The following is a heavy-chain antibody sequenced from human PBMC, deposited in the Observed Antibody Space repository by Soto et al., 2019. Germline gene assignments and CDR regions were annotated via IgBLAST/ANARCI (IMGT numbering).Heavy chain of an antibody. CDR2: ISGSGGST. Sequence: GGSLRLSCAASGFTFSSYAMSWVRQAPGKGLEWVSAISGSGGSTYYADSVKGRFTISRDNSKNTLYLQMNSLRAEDTAVYYCAKVRGKGFGVVIPNWFDPWGQGTLVTVSS. CDR3: AKVRGKGFGVVIPNWFDP. J-gene: IGHJ5*02. D-gene: IGHD3-3*01. V-gene: IGHV3-23*01. CDR1: GFTFSSYA.